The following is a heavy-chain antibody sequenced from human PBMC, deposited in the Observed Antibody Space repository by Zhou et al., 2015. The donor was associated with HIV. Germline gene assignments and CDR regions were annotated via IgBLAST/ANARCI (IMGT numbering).Heavy chain of an antibody. V-gene: IGHV1-18*01. CDR2: IGYNGVT. D-gene: IGHD3-3*01. CDR3: ARGPPANFWSGYYPD. CDR1: GYTFTHFG. J-gene: IGHJ4*02. Sequence: QIQLVQSGTEVKEPGASVKVSCKASGYTFTHFGIGWVRQAPGQGLEWMGWIGYNGVTKDVQKFQDRVTMASDTSTSTAYMDLRSLRSDDTAVYYCARGPPANFWSGYYPDWGQGTLVIVSS.